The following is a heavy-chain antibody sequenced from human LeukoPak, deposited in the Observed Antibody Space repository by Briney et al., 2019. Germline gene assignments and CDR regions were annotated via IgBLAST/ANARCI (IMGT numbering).Heavy chain of an antibody. J-gene: IGHJ5*02. Sequence: SGTLSLTCTVSGGSISSYYWSWIRQPPGKGLEWIGYIYYSGSTNYNPSLRSRVTISVDTSKNQFSLKLSSVTAADTAVYYCARDAVEYGDYLNWFDPWGQGTLVTVSS. D-gene: IGHD4-17*01. CDR3: ARDAVEYGDYLNWFDP. CDR2: IYYSGST. V-gene: IGHV4-59*12. CDR1: GGSISSYY.